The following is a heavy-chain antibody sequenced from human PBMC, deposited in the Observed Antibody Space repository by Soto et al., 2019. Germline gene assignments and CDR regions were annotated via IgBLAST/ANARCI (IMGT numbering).Heavy chain of an antibody. J-gene: IGHJ4*02. D-gene: IGHD3-22*01. V-gene: IGHV4-30-4*01. Sequence: SETLSLTCTVSGGSISSGDYYWSWIRQPPGKGLEWIGYIYYSGSTYYNPSLKSRVTISVDTSKNQFSLKLSSVTAADTAVYYCARNTHYDSSGYYDYYFDYWGQGTLVTVSS. CDR1: GGSISSGDYY. CDR3: ARNTHYDSSGYYDYYFDY. CDR2: IYYSGST.